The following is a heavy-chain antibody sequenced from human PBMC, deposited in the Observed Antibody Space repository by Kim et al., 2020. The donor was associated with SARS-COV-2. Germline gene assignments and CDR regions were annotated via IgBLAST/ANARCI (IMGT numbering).Heavy chain of an antibody. CDR3: ARGGPNYYGSGSYHWFDP. CDR2: INPNSGGT. V-gene: IGHV1-2*06. CDR1: GYTFTGYY. Sequence: ASVKVSCKASGYTFTGYYMHWVRQAPGQGLEWMGRINPNSGGTNYAQKFQGRVTMTRDTSISTAYMELSRLRSDDTAVYYCARGGPNYYGSGSYHWFDPWGQGTLVTVSS. D-gene: IGHD3-10*01. J-gene: IGHJ5*02.